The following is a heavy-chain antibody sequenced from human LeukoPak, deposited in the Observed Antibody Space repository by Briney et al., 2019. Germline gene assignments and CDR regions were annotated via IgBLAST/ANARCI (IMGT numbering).Heavy chain of an antibody. V-gene: IGHV3-23*01. CDR3: AKDLGRNLGGPGY. J-gene: IGHJ4*02. Sequence: GGSLRLSCAASGFTFSTYTMAWVRQAPGGGLEWVSGISDNGGRTYYADSVKGRFAISRDDSKSTLYLQMNSLRGEDTAVYYCAKDLGRNLGGPGYWGRGTLVIVSS. D-gene: IGHD1-14*01. CDR2: ISDNGGRT. CDR1: GFTFSTYT.